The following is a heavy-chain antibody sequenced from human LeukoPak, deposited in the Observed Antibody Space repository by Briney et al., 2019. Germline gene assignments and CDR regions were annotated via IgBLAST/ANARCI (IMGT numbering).Heavy chain of an antibody. V-gene: IGHV1-18*01. CDR2: ISAYNGHT. CDR3: ARSGRGTYYYFDL. D-gene: IGHD5-12*01. Sequence: ASVKVSCKASGYTFSSYGFSWVRQAPGQGLEWMGWISAYNGHTNYAQKFLGRVSMTADTATSTAYMELRSLTSDDTAMYYCARSGRGTYYYFDLWGQGTLVTVSS. J-gene: IGHJ4*02. CDR1: GYTFSSYG.